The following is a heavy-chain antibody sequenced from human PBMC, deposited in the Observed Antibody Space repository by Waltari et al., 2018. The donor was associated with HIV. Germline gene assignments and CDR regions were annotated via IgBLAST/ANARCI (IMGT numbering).Heavy chain of an antibody. Sequence: QAQLQQSGPRLVKPSETLSLTCVISGDSVSSNSAAWNWIRQSPTRGLELLGMTYYRFKWYSKYAVSVRSRIIINADTSKTQFSLQLNSVTHEDTALYYCARGQLDCSGTKCHSGGHDYWGQGTLVTVTS. D-gene: IGHD2-15*01. J-gene: IGHJ4*02. CDR1: GDSVSSNSAA. CDR2: TYYRFKWYS. V-gene: IGHV6-1*01. CDR3: ARGQLDCSGTKCHSGGHDY.